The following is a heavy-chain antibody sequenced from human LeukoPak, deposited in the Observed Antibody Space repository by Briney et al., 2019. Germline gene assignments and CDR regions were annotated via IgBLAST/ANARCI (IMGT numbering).Heavy chain of an antibody. J-gene: IGHJ4*02. CDR3: ARVDCSSWYLDY. D-gene: IGHD6-13*01. CDR1: GGSFSGYY. Sequence: PSETLSLTCAVYGGSFSGYYWSWIRQPPGKGLEWIGEINHSGSTNYNPSLKSRVTISVDTSKNQFSLKLSAVTADDTAVDYGARVDCSSWYLDYWGQGTLVTVSS. V-gene: IGHV4-34*01. CDR2: INHSGST.